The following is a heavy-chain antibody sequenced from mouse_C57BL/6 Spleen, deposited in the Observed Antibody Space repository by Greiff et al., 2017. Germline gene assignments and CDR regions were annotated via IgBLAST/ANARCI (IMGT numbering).Heavy chain of an antibody. D-gene: IGHD1-1*01. J-gene: IGHJ2*01. CDR2: ISDGGSYT. CDR1: GFTFSSYA. CDR3: AREREAYYGSSPFDY. Sequence: EVKLVESGGGLVKPGGSLKLSCAASGFTFSSYAMSWVRQTPEKRLEWVATISDGGSYTYYPDNVKGRFTISRDNAKNNLYLQMSHLKSEDTAIYYCAREREAYYGSSPFDYWGQGTTLTVSS. V-gene: IGHV5-4*01.